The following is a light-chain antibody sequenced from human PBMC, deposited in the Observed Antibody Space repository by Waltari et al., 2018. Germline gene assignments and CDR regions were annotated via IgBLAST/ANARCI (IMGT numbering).Light chain of an antibody. CDR3: SSYTSSSTVV. Sequence: QSALTQPASVSGSPGQSITIPCTGTSSDVGGYNYISWYQQHPGKAPKLMIYDVSNRPSVVSNRFSGSKSGNMASLTISGLQAEDEADYYCSSYTSSSTVVFGGGTKLTVL. V-gene: IGLV2-14*03. CDR1: SSDVGGYNY. J-gene: IGLJ2*01. CDR2: DVS.